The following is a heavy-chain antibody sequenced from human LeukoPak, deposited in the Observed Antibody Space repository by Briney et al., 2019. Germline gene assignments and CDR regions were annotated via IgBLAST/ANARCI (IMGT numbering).Heavy chain of an antibody. D-gene: IGHD5-18*01. Sequence: GGSLRLSCAASGFTFSSYSMNWVRQAPGKGLEWVSFISSSSSYIYYADSVKGRFTISRDNAKNSLHLQMNSLRAEDTAVYYCARQGRGYSYGHDYWGQGTLVTVSS. CDR3: ARQGRGYSYGHDY. V-gene: IGHV3-21*01. CDR2: ISSSSSYI. J-gene: IGHJ4*02. CDR1: GFTFSSYS.